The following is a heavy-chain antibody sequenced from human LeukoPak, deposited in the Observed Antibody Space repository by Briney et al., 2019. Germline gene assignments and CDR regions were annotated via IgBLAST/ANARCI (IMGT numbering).Heavy chain of an antibody. CDR1: GGSISSNTYY. J-gene: IGHJ5*02. CDR3: ATSDTVSTYNWFDP. CDR2: IHYSGRT. Sequence: SETLSLTCTVSGGSISSNTYYWGWIRLPPGKGLEWIGNIHYSGRTYYNPSLKSRVTISADTSKNQFSLNLSSLTAADTAVYYCATSDTVSTYNWFDPWGQGTLVTVSS. V-gene: IGHV4-39*01. D-gene: IGHD5/OR15-5a*01.